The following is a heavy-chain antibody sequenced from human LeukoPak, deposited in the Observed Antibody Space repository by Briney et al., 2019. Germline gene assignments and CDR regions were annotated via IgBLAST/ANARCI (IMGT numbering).Heavy chain of an antibody. J-gene: IGHJ4*02. D-gene: IGHD2-2*02. CDR1: GFTFSSYS. Sequence: GGSLRLSCAASGFTFSSYSMNWVRQAPGKGLEWVSPISSSSSYIYYADSVKGRFTISRDNAKNSLYLQMNSLRAEDTAVYYCARDYYCGSTSCYTGRDYWGQGTLVTVSS. V-gene: IGHV3-21*01. CDR2: ISSSSSYI. CDR3: ARDYYCGSTSCYTGRDY.